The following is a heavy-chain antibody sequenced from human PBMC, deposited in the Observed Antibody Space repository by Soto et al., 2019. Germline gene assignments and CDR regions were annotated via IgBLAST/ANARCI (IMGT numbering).Heavy chain of an antibody. CDR3: ARNVITDYGDYVHRGAIDL. Sequence: QVQLQESGPGLVKPSQTLSLTCTVSGGSISSGGYYWSWIRQHPGKGLEWIGYIYYSGSTYYNPSLKSRVTISVDTSKNQFSLKLSSVTAADTAVYYCARNVITDYGDYVHRGAIDLWGRGTLVTVSS. CDR1: GGSISSGGYY. D-gene: IGHD4-17*01. CDR2: IYYSGST. V-gene: IGHV4-31*03. J-gene: IGHJ2*01.